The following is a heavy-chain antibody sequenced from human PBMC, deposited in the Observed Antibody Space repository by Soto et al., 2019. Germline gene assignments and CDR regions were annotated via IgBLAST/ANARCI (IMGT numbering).Heavy chain of an antibody. V-gene: IGHV1-8*01. D-gene: IGHD2-8*02. J-gene: IGHJ4*02. Sequence: ASVKVSCKASGYTFTSHDINWVRQATGQGLEWMGWMNPNSGNTGYAQKFQGRVTMTRNTSISTAYMELSSLTTEDIAIYYCAKIALVGSFGFELARDYWGQGILVTVSS. CDR1: GYTFTSHD. CDR3: AKIALVGSFGFELARDY. CDR2: MNPNSGNT.